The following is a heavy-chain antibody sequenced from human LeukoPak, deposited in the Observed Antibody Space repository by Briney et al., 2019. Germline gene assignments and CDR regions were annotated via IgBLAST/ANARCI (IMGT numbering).Heavy chain of an antibody. J-gene: IGHJ4*02. D-gene: IGHD2-15*01. CDR1: GFTFNHFW. Sequence: GGSLRLSCAASGFTFNHFWMSWSRQAPGKGLEWVAYINKTGSETYYVDSVKGRFTITRDNTRNSLFLQMYSLRAEDTAVYFCAREDGYCSGGNCYSYFDSWGQGTLVTVSA. V-gene: IGHV3-7*01. CDR3: AREDGYCSGGNCYSYFDS. CDR2: INKTGSET.